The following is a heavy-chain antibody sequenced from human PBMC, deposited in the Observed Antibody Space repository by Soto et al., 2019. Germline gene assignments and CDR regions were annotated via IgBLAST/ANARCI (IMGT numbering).Heavy chain of an antibody. CDR2: IKEDGSEK. J-gene: IGHJ4*02. Sequence: EVQLVESGGGLVQPGGSLRLSCAASGFTFSSHWMGWVRQAPGKGLEWVANIKEDGSEKYYVDSVKGRFTISRDNAKNSLYLQMNSLRVEDTAAYYCARVTAARPYDSWGQGTLSTVSS. D-gene: IGHD6-25*01. V-gene: IGHV3-7*01. CDR3: ARVTAARPYDS. CDR1: GFTFSSHW.